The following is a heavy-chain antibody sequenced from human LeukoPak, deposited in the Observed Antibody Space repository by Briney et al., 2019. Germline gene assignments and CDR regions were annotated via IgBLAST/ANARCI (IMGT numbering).Heavy chain of an antibody. CDR1: GYSISSGYY. Sequence: SETLSLTCAVSGYSISSGYYWGWIRQPPGKGLEWIGTIFHSGSTYYTPSLKSRVIMSVDTSKNQFSPKLTSVTAADTAVYFCARRRQLGPKVFDYWGQGILVTVSS. V-gene: IGHV4-38-2*01. J-gene: IGHJ4*02. D-gene: IGHD1-1*01. CDR2: IFHSGST. CDR3: ARRRQLGPKVFDY.